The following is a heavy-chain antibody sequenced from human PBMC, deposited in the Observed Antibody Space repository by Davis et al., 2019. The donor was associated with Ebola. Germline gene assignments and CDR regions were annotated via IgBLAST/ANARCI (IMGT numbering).Heavy chain of an antibody. CDR1: GYTFTSYY. Sequence: ASVKVSCKASGYTFTSYYMHWVRQAPGQGLEWMGIINPSGGSTSYAQKFQGRVTMTRDTSTSTAYMELRSLRSDDTAVYYCARDDCSSTSCYAAGSYYYYGMDVWGQGTTVTVSS. J-gene: IGHJ6*02. D-gene: IGHD2-2*01. CDR3: ARDDCSSTSCYAAGSYYYYGMDV. V-gene: IGHV1-46*01. CDR2: INPSGGST.